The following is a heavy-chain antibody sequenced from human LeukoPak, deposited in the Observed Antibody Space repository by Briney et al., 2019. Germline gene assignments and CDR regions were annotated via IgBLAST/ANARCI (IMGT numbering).Heavy chain of an antibody. CDR1: GYTFTSYY. D-gene: IGHD2-15*01. V-gene: IGHV1-46*03. CDR2: INPSGGST. Sequence: ASVKVSCKASGYTFTSYYMHWVRQAPGQGLEWMGIINPSGGSTSYAQKFQGRVTMTRDTSTSTVYMELSSLRSEDTAVYYCARADCSSGSCYRRPHPYDYWGQGTLVTVSS. J-gene: IGHJ4*02. CDR3: ARADCSSGSCYRRPHPYDY.